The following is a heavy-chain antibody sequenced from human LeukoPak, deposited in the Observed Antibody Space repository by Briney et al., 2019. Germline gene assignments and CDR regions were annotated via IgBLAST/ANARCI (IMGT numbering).Heavy chain of an antibody. J-gene: IGHJ4*02. D-gene: IGHD3-10*01. CDR1: GFTFSSYS. CDR3: CAGSGSYIY. Sequence: SGGSLRLSCAASGFTFSSYSMNWVRQAPGKGLEWVANIKQDGSERYSVDSLKGRFTISRDNAKNSLYLQMNSLRADDTAVYYCCAGSGSYIYWGQGTLVSVSS. V-gene: IGHV3-7*02. CDR2: IKQDGSER.